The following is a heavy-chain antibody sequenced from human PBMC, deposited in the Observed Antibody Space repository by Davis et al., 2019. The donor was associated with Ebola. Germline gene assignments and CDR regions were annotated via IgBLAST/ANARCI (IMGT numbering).Heavy chain of an antibody. V-gene: IGHV1-69*04. Sequence: SVKVSCKASGGTFSSYAISWVRQAPGQGLEWMGRIIPILGIANYAQKFQGRVTITADKSTSTAYMELSSLRSEDTAVYYCARSSGELRYFDWLLAWDYWGQGTLVTVSS. D-gene: IGHD3-9*01. CDR1: GGTFSSYA. CDR3: ARSSGELRYFDWLLAWDY. J-gene: IGHJ4*02. CDR2: IIPILGIA.